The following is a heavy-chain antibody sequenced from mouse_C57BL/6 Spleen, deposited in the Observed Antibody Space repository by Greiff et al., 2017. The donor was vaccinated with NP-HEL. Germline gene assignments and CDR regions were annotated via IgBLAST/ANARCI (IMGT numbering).Heavy chain of an antibody. CDR3: ARRVKGYYYFDD. V-gene: IGHV5-16*01. D-gene: IGHD2-3*01. CDR2: INYDGSST. CDR1: GFTFSDYY. Sequence: EVMLVESEGGLVQPGSSMKLSCTASGFTFSDYYMAWVRQVPEKGLEWVANINYDGSSTYYLDYLKSRFIISRDNAKNILYLLMSSLKSEDTAAYYCARRVKGYYYFDDWGQGTTLTVSS. J-gene: IGHJ2*01.